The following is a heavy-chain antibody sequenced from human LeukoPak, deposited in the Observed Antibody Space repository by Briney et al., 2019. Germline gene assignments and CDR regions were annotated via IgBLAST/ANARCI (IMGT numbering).Heavy chain of an antibody. V-gene: IGHV3-48*03. CDR3: AKALGGSGSNFDY. CDR2: ISSSGSTI. Sequence: PGGSLRLSCAASGFTFSSYEMNWVRQAPGKGLEWVSYISSSGSTIYYADSVKGRFTISRDNSKNTLYLQMNSLRAEDTAVYYCAKALGGSGSNFDYWGQGTLVTVSS. D-gene: IGHD3-10*01. CDR1: GFTFSSYE. J-gene: IGHJ4*02.